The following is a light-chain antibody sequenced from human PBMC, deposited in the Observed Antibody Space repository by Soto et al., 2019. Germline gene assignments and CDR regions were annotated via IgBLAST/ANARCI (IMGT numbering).Light chain of an antibody. J-gene: IGKJ5*01. V-gene: IGKV3-11*01. CDR1: QSVSSY. CDR3: QQRSNFLT. CDR2: DAP. Sequence: EIVLTQSPATLSLSPGERATLSCRASQSVSSYLAWYQQKPGQAPRLLIYDAPNRATGIPARFSGSGSGTDFTLTISSLEPEDFAVYYCQQRSNFLTFGQGTRLEIK.